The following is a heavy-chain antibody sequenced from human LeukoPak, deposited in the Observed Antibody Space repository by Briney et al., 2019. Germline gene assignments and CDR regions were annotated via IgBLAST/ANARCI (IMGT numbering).Heavy chain of an antibody. V-gene: IGHV3-23*01. J-gene: IGHJ1*01. CDR1: GFTFSSYA. CDR3: AKDRRSSGWYHPPYFQH. Sequence: GGSLRLSCAASGFTFSSYAMSWARQAPGKGLEWVSAISGSGGSTYYADSVKGRFTISRDNSKNTLYLQMNSLRAEDTAVYYCAKDRRSSGWYHPPYFQHWGQGTLVTVSS. D-gene: IGHD6-19*01. CDR2: ISGSGGST.